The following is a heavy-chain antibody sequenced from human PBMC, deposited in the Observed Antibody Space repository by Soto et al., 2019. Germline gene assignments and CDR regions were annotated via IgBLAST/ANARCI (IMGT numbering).Heavy chain of an antibody. V-gene: IGHV4-31*03. CDR1: GGSISSGGYY. J-gene: IGHJ1*01. CDR3: ASGSGYYYRHRVEYFQH. CDR2: IYYSGST. D-gene: IGHD3-22*01. Sequence: PSETLSLTCTVSGGSISSGGYYWSWIRQHPGKGLEWIGYIYYSGSTYYNPSLKSRVTISVDTSKNQFSLKLSSVTAADTAVYYCASGSGYYYRHRVEYFQHWGQGTLVTVSS.